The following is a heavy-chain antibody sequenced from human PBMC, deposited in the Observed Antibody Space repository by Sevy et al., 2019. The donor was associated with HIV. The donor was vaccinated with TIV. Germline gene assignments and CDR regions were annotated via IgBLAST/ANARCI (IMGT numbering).Heavy chain of an antibody. J-gene: IGHJ3*02. CDR2: ISWNSGSK. V-gene: IGHV3-9*01. D-gene: IGHD1-26*01. CDR3: AKGYSGSYYGAFDI. Sequence: GGSLRLSCAASGFTFDDYAMHWVRQAPGKGLEWVSGISWNSGSKGYADSVKGRFTISRDNAKNSLYLQMNSLRAEDTALYYCAKGYSGSYYGAFDIWGQGTMVTVSS. CDR1: GFTFDDYA.